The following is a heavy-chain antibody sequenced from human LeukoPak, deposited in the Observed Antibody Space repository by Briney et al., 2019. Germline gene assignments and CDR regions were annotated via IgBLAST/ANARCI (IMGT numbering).Heavy chain of an antibody. V-gene: IGHV3-23*01. J-gene: IGHJ6*02. D-gene: IGHD6-19*01. Sequence: AGGSLRLSCAASGFTFSSYAMSWVRQAPGKGLEWVSAISGSGGSTYYADSVKGRFTISRDNSKNTLYLQMNSLRAEDTAVYYCACVAGYYYYYGMDVWGQGTTVTVSS. CDR3: ACVAGYYYYYGMDV. CDR2: ISGSGGST. CDR1: GFTFSSYA.